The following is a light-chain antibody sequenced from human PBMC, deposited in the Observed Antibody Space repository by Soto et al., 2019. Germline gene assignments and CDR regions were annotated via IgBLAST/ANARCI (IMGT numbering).Light chain of an antibody. J-gene: IGKJ1*01. CDR1: QGISSY. CDR2: AAS. CDR3: QQLNSYPGT. Sequence: IQLTQSPSSLSASVGDRVTITCRASQGISSYLAWYQQKPGKAPKLLIYAASTLQSGVPSRFSGSGSGTDFTLTISSLQHEDFATYYCQQLNSYPGTFGQGTKVDIK. V-gene: IGKV1-9*01.